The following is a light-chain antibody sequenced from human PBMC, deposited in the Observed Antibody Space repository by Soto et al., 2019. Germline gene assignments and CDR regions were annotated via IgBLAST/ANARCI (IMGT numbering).Light chain of an antibody. V-gene: IGKV3-20*01. CDR3: QQYGNSLWT. J-gene: IGKJ1*01. CDR1: QSVNSIF. CDR2: GAS. Sequence: DIVLTQSPGTLSLSPGERATLSCRASQSVNSIFLAWYQQKPGQAPRLLIYGASSRATGIPDRFSGSGSGTDFTLTISRLEPEDFGVYYCQQYGNSLWTFGQGTKVEIK.